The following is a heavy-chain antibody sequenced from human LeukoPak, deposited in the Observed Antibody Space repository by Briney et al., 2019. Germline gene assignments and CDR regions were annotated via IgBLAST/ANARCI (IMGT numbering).Heavy chain of an antibody. J-gene: IGHJ4*02. CDR1: GGSCSGYY. CDR2: INHSGST. CDR3: ARGRVRVWGSSRPFDY. D-gene: IGHD3-16*02. V-gene: IGHV4-34*01. Sequence: SETLSLTCAVYGGSCSGYYWSWIRQPPGKGLEWIGEINHSGSTNNNPSLKSRVTISVDTSKNQFSLKLSSVTAADTAVYYCARGRVRVWGSSRPFDYWGQGTLVTVSS.